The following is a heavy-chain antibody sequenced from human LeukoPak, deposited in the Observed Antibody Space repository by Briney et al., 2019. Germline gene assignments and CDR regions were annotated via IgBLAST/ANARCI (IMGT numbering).Heavy chain of an antibody. J-gene: IGHJ4*02. D-gene: IGHD2-2*01. Sequence: GGSVRLSCAVSGLTVSYNYISWVRQAPGEGLEWVSVIYSGGTTYYADSVKGRFTISRDNSKNTLYLHMNSLRAEDTAVYYCARDRAPPTSWYFDYWGQGTLGTVSS. CDR1: GLTVSYNY. CDR2: IYSGGTT. CDR3: ARDRAPPTSWYFDY. V-gene: IGHV3-66*01.